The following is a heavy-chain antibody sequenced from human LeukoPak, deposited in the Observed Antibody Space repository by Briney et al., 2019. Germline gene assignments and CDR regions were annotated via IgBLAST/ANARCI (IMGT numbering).Heavy chain of an antibody. CDR3: ARGYYGSGSYFLDY. Sequence: TGGSLRLSCAASGFTFSSYWMDWVRQAPGKGLVWVSRINSDGSTTNYADSVKGRFTISRENAKNTLYLQMNSLRAEDTAVYYCARGYYGSGSYFLDYWGQGTLVTVSS. D-gene: IGHD3-10*01. V-gene: IGHV3-74*01. CDR2: INSDGSTT. J-gene: IGHJ4*02. CDR1: GFTFSSYW.